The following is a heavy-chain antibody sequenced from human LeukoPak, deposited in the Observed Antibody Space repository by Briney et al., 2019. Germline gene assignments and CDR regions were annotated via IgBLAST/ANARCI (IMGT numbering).Heavy chain of an antibody. CDR2: MNTDGSTT. CDR1: GFTFSSYW. D-gene: IGHD3-10*01. Sequence: GGSVRLSCAASGFTFSSYWMIWVRQAPGKGLVYVSHMNTDGSTTNYVDSVKGRFTISRDNAKNTLYLQMDSLRAEDTAVYYCGRDNTGSVDYWGQGTLVTVSS. V-gene: IGHV3-74*01. J-gene: IGHJ4*02. CDR3: GRDNTGSVDY.